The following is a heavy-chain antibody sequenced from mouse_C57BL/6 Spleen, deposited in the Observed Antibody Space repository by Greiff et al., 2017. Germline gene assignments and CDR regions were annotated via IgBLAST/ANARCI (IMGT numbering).Heavy chain of an antibody. CDR3: ARDGGWLHYFDY. Sequence: EVKLLASGPGLVKPSQSLSLTCSVTGYSITSGYYWNWIRQFPGNKLEWMGYISYDGSNNYNPSLKNRISITRDTSKNQFFLKLNSVTTEDTATYYCARDGGWLHYFDYWGQGTTLTVSS. D-gene: IGHD2-3*01. CDR2: ISYDGSN. V-gene: IGHV3-6*01. CDR1: GYSITSGYY. J-gene: IGHJ2*01.